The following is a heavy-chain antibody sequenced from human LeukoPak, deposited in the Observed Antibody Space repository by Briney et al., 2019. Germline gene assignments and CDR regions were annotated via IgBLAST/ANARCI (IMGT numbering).Heavy chain of an antibody. Sequence: GGSLRLSCAASGFPFSSYWMAWVRQAPGKGLEWVASIKQDGGETFYVDSVKGRFTISRDNAKNSLYLQMNSLRAEDTAVYYCTTAGGYSYEGFDHWGQGTLVTVSS. CDR3: TTAGGYSYEGFDH. D-gene: IGHD5-24*01. CDR2: IKQDGGET. CDR1: GFPFSSYW. J-gene: IGHJ4*02. V-gene: IGHV3-7*01.